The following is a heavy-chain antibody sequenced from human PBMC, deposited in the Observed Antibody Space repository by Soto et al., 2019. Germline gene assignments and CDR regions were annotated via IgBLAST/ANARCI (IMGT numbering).Heavy chain of an antibody. J-gene: IGHJ6*02. CDR2: IYYSGST. D-gene: IGHD6-19*01. Sequence: PSETLSLTCTVSGGSISSGDYYWSWIRLPPGKGLEWIGYIYYSGSTYYNPSLKSRVTISVDTSKNQFSLKLSSVTAADTAVYYCARDLAVAGTTRGYYYYGMDVWGQGTTVTVSS. CDR1: GGSISSGDYY. CDR3: ARDLAVAGTTRGYYYYGMDV. V-gene: IGHV4-30-4*01.